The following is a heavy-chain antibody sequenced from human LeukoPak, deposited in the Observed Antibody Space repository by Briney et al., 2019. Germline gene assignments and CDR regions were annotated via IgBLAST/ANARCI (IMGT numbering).Heavy chain of an antibody. CDR2: ISRDGSRT. D-gene: IGHD3-22*01. J-gene: IGHJ1*01. V-gene: IGHV3-74*03. CDR3: ARTRGPLLPEH. CDR1: GFTFSSYW. Sequence: PGGSLRLSCAASGFTFSSYWMHWVRQAPGKGLVWVARISRDGSRTTYADSMKGRFTISRDNAKNSLYLQMNSLRAEDTAVYYCARTRGPLLPEHWGQGTLVTVSS.